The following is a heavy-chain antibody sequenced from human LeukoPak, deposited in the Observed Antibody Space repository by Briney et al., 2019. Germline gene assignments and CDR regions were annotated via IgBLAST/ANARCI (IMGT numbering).Heavy chain of an antibody. J-gene: IGHJ5*02. CDR3: ARGRVGAIPRNWFDP. D-gene: IGHD1-26*01. CDR1: GGSVTSSPYY. CDR2: IYYSGST. Sequence: PSETLSLTCTVSGGSVTSSPYYWGWIRQPPEKGLEWIGSIYYSGSTNYNPSLKSRVTISVDTSKNQFSLKLSSVTAADTAVYYCARGRVGAIPRNWFDPWGQGTLVTVSS. V-gene: IGHV4-61*01.